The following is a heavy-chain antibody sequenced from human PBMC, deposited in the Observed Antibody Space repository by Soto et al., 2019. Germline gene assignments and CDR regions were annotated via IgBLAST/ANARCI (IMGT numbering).Heavy chain of an antibody. Sequence: GGSLRLSCAASGFTFSSYGMHWVRQAPGKGPEWVALIWFDGSDKYYTESVKGRFTISRDNSKSTLYLQMNSLRAEDTAVYYCARLYCSASSCYSVGAFDIRGQGTMVTVS. CDR2: IWFDGSDK. CDR3: ARLYCSASSCYSVGAFDI. D-gene: IGHD2-15*01. J-gene: IGHJ3*02. CDR1: GFTFSSYG. V-gene: IGHV3-33*01.